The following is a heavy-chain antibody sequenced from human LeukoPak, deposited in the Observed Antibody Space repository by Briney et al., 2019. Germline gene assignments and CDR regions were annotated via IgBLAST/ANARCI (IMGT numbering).Heavy chain of an antibody. CDR1: GGTFSSYA. Sequence: SVKVSCKASGGTFSSYAISWVRQAHGKGVEWMGGIISIFGTAKYAQKFQGRVTITTDESTSTASMELSSLRSEDTAVYYCATATLPLVVPAASWFDPWGQGTLVTVSS. CDR2: IISIFGTA. V-gene: IGHV1-69*05. CDR3: ATATLPLVVPAASWFDP. D-gene: IGHD2-2*01. J-gene: IGHJ5*02.